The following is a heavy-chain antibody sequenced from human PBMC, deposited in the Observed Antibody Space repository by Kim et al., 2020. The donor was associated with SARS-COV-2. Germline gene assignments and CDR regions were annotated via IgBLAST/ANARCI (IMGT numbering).Heavy chain of an antibody. CDR3: ARGESGSYHWFDP. J-gene: IGHJ5*02. CDR2: IYYSGST. D-gene: IGHD3-10*01. V-gene: IGHV4-61*01. CDR1: GGSVSSGSYY. Sequence: SETLSLTCTVSGGSVSSGSYYWSWIRQPPGKGLEWIGYIYYSGSTNYNPSLKSRVTISVDTSKNQFSLKLSSVTAADTAVYYCARGESGSYHWFDPWGQGTLVTVSS.